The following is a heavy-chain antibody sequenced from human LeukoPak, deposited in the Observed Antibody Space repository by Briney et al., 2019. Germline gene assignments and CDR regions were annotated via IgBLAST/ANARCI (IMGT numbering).Heavy chain of an antibody. CDR3: ARDLGSTYDFWSGYHRY. CDR2: ISYDGSNK. CDR1: GFTFSSYG. J-gene: IGHJ4*02. V-gene: IGHV3-30*03. D-gene: IGHD3-3*01. Sequence: GGSLRLSCAASGFTFSSYGIHWVRQAPGKGLEWVAVISYDGSNKYYADSVKGRFTISRDNSKNTLYLQMNSLRAEDTAVYYCARDLGSTYDFWSGYHRYWGQGTLVTVSS.